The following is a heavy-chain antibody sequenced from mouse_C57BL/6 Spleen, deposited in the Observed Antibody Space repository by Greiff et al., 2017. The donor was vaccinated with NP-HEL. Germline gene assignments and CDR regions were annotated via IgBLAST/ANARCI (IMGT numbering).Heavy chain of an antibody. Sequence: QVQLQQPGAELVRPGSSVKLSCQASGYTFTSYWMHLVKQRPIQGLEWIGNIDPSDSETHYNQKFKDKATLTVDNSSSTAYMQLSSRTSEDSAGDYCARDGSSYGYFDDWGQGTTLTVSS. V-gene: IGHV1-52*01. D-gene: IGHD1-1*01. CDR3: ARDGSSYGYFDD. CDR2: IDPSDSET. CDR1: GYTFTSYW. J-gene: IGHJ2*01.